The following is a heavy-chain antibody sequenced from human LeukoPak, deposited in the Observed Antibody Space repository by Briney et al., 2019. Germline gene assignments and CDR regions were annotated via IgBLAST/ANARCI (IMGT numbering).Heavy chain of an antibody. J-gene: IGHJ4*03. V-gene: IGHV5-51*01. CDR1: GYDFTTYW. CDR2: IDPVNSET. D-gene: IGHD3-3*01. Sequence: GVSLKISCKGFGYDFTTYWIAWVRQMPGKGPEWMRNIDPVNSETTYSPSFQGLVTMSVDKSISTAYLQLSSLKASDTAMYFCARHWSAAWFGYWGQESPVTVSS. CDR3: ARHWSAAWFGY.